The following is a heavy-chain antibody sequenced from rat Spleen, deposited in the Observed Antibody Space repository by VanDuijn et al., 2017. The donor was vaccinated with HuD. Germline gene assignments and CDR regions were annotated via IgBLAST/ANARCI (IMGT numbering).Heavy chain of an antibody. Sequence: EVQLVDSGGGLVQPGRSLKLSCAASGFTFSNYGMHWIRQAPTKGLEWVASITNTVGSTYYPDSVKGRFTISRDNAKSTLYLQMNSLRSEDTATYYCTRDGMAFDYWGQGVMVTVSS. CDR3: TRDGMAFDY. J-gene: IGHJ2*01. CDR2: ITNTVGST. CDR1: GFTFSNYG. V-gene: IGHV5-19*01. D-gene: IGHD1-12*02.